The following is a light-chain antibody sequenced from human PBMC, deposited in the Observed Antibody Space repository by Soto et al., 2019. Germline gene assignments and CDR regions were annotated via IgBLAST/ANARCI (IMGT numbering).Light chain of an antibody. J-gene: IGKJ1*01. Sequence: EIVLTQSPGTLSLYRGERATLSCRASQTVNSIYFAWYQRKPGQPPRLLIYGASNRATGIPDRFSGSSSGTDFSLTISGLEAEGSGVYYCQEYDTAPRTFGQGTKVEIK. CDR3: QEYDTAPRT. V-gene: IGKV3-20*01. CDR2: GAS. CDR1: QTVNSIY.